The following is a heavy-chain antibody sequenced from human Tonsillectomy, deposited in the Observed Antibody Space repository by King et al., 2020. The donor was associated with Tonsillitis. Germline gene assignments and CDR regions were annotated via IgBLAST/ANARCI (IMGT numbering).Heavy chain of an antibody. J-gene: IGHJ4*02. CDR3: ARAHTSSSSDY. Sequence: VQLVESGGGLVKPGGSLRVSCAVSGFSFSDYYMSWISQAPGKGLEWVSYISSGGLHTNYADSVKGRFTISRDNANNSLYLQLNNLRAEDTAVYYCARAHTSSSSDYWGQGTLVTVSS. V-gene: IGHV3-11*05. CDR1: GFSFSDYY. D-gene: IGHD6-6*01. CDR2: ISSGGLHT.